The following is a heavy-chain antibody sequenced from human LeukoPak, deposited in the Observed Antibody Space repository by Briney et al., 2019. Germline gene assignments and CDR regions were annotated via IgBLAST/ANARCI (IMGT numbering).Heavy chain of an antibody. Sequence: GGSLRLSCAASGVTFGTYWMHWVRQAPGKGLVWVSRINIDGSSITYADSVKGRFTISRDKAKNTLYLQMNSLRAEDTAVYYCAKKVPANWGSYFDYWGQGTLVTVSS. CDR2: INIDGSSI. D-gene: IGHD7-27*01. CDR1: GVTFGTYW. CDR3: AKKVPANWGSYFDY. V-gene: IGHV3-74*01. J-gene: IGHJ4*02.